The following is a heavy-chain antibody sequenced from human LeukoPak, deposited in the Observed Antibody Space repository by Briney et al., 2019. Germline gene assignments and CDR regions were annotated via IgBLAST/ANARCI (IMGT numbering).Heavy chain of an antibody. J-gene: IGHJ4*02. V-gene: IGHV4-59*12. Sequence: SETLSLTCTVSGGSISSYYWSWIRQPPGKGLGWIGYIYYSGSTNYNPSLKSRVTISVDTSKNQFSLKLSSVTAADTAVYYCASSLVIPAASGAETFDYWGQGTLVTVSS. CDR3: ASSLVIPAASGAETFDY. CDR2: IYYSGST. D-gene: IGHD2-2*01. CDR1: GGSISSYY.